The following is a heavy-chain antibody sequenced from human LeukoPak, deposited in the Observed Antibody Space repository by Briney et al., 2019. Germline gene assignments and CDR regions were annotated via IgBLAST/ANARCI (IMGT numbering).Heavy chain of an antibody. CDR2: IWYDGSNK. J-gene: IGHJ6*02. D-gene: IGHD6-13*01. CDR1: GFTFSSYA. V-gene: IGHV3-33*08. CDR3: ARGRLDSSSWYRYYYYYGMDV. Sequence: GGSLRLSCAASGFTFSSYAMHWVRQAPGKGLEWVAVIWYDGSNKYYADSVKGRFTISRDNSKNTLYLQMNSLRAEDTAVYYCARGRLDSSSWYRYYYYYGMDVWGQGTTVTVSS.